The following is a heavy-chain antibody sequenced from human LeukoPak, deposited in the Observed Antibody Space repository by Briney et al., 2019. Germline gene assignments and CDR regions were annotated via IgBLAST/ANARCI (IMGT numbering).Heavy chain of an antibody. D-gene: IGHD2-21*02. V-gene: IGHV3-30-3*01. CDR2: ISYDGSNK. J-gene: IGHJ4*02. CDR3: ARAGPGDVWDY. Sequence: GGSLRLSCAASGFTFSSYAMHWVRQAPGKGLGWVAVISYDGSNKYYADSVKGRFTISRDNCKNTLYLQMNSQRAEDTAVYYCARAGPGDVWDYWGQGTLVTVSS. CDR1: GFTFSSYA.